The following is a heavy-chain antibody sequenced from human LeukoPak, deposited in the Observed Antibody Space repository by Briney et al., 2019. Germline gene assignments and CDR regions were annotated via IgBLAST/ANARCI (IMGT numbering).Heavy chain of an antibody. Sequence: SETLSLTCAVYGVSFSGHYWSWIRRTPGRGLEWIGEISHSGSTNYHPSLKSRVTMSLDTSKTEFPLKLSSVTAADTAVYYCARGGDGYNHPFDYWGQGTQVTVSS. CDR2: ISHSGST. D-gene: IGHD5-24*01. J-gene: IGHJ4*02. V-gene: IGHV4-34*01. CDR1: GVSFSGHY. CDR3: ARGGDGYNHPFDY.